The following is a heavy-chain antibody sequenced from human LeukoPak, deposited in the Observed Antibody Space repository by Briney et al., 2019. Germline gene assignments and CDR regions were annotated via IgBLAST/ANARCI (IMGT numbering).Heavy chain of an antibody. CDR1: GFTFSSYG. J-gene: IGHJ5*02. D-gene: IGHD1-7*01. CDR3: AQKLS. V-gene: IGHV3-30*18. Sequence: PGGSLRLSCAAPGFTFSSYGMHWVRQAPGKGLEWVAVISYDGSNKYYADSVKGRFTISRDNSKNTLYLQMNSLRAEDAAVYYCAQKLSWGQGTLVTVSS. CDR2: ISYDGSNK.